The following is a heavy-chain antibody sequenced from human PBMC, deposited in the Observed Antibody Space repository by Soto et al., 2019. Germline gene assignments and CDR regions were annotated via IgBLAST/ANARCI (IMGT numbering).Heavy chain of an antibody. D-gene: IGHD3-10*01. CDR2: ISAYNGNT. CDR1: GYTFTSYG. J-gene: IGHJ4*02. V-gene: IGHV1-18*01. Sequence: ASVKVSCKASGYTFTSYGISWVRQAPGQGLEWMGWISAYNGNTNYAQKLQGRVTMTTDTSTSTAYMELRSLRSDDTAVYYCARDHPSSVDPYYYGSGSYYIPLDYWGQGTLVTVSS. CDR3: ARDHPSSVDPYYYGSGSYYIPLDY.